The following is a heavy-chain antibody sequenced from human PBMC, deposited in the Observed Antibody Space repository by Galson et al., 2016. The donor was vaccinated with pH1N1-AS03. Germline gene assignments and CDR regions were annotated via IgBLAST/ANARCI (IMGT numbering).Heavy chain of an antibody. CDR3: ARGRAPSPVTYYFDD. CDR1: GDSLSSYF. J-gene: IGHJ4*02. CDR2: VYYTGSV. Sequence: SETLSLTCTVSGDSLSSYFWNWIRRPPGKGLEWIGYVYYTGSVKYNPSLKSRVTTSLDTSDNQFSLILKSVTAADTAVYYCARGRAPSPVTYYFDDWGQGTLVTVAS. V-gene: IGHV4-59*01.